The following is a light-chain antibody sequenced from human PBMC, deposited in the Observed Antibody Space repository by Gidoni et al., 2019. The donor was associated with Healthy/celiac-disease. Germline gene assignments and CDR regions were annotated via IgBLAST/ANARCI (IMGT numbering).Light chain of an antibody. J-gene: IGKJ2*01. CDR2: KAS. V-gene: IGKV1-5*03. CDR1: QSISSW. Sequence: DIQMTKSHSTLSASVGDIVTITCRASQSISSWLAWYQQKPGKAPKLLIYKASSLESGVPSRFSCRGSVTEFTLTISSLQPDDFATYYCQQYNSYSPYTFGQGTKLEIK. CDR3: QQYNSYSPYT.